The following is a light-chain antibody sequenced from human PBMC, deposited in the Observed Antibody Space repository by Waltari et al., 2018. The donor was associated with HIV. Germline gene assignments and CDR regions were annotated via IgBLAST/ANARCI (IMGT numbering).Light chain of an antibody. CDR2: GAS. CDR1: QSVSSY. CDR3: QQYNKWSRGT. V-gene: IGKV3D-15*01. Sequence: EVVMTQSPATLSVSPGERATLSCRASQSVSSYLAWYQQKPGQAPRPLIYGASTRATGIPSRVGGRGSGTDVTLTISSLQSEDFAVYFGQQYNKWSRGTFGGGTKVEVK. J-gene: IGKJ4*01.